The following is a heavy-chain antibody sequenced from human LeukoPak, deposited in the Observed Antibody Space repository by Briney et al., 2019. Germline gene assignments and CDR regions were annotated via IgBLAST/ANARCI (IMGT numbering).Heavy chain of an antibody. Sequence: SVKVSCKASGGTFSSYAISWVRQAPGQGLEWMGGIIPIFGTANYAQKFQGRVTITTDESTSTAYMELSSLRSEDTAVYYCARDRGRDDYNLQDFDYWGQGTLVTVSS. J-gene: IGHJ4*02. CDR1: GGTFSSYA. V-gene: IGHV1-69*05. D-gene: IGHD5-24*01. CDR3: ARDRGRDDYNLQDFDY. CDR2: IIPIFGTA.